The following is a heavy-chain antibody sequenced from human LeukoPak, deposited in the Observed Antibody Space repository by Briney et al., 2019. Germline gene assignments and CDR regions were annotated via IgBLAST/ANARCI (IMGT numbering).Heavy chain of an antibody. J-gene: IGHJ6*03. Sequence: GPVKVSCKASGYTFTSYGISWVRQAPGQGLEWMGWISAYNGNTNYAQKLQGRVTMTTDTSTSTAYMELRSLRSDDTAVYYCARGTRRYCTNGVCYESDHYYYYMDVWGKGTTVTVSS. V-gene: IGHV1-18*01. CDR1: GYTFTSYG. CDR2: ISAYNGNT. CDR3: ARGTRRYCTNGVCYESDHYYYYMDV. D-gene: IGHD2-8*01.